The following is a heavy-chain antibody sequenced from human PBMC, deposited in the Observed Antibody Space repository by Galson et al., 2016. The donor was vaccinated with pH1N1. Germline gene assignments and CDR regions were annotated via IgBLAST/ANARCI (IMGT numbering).Heavy chain of an antibody. CDR3: AREDSSGYGYFDL. CDR1: GFTFSSYP. J-gene: IGHJ4*02. CDR2: ISRNSGSI. V-gene: IGHV3-21*01. D-gene: IGHD3-22*01. Sequence: SLRLSCAASGFTFSSYPMNWVRQAPGKGLEWVASISRNSGSIYYRDTVKGRFTISRDNAKNSLFLQMNTLRAEDAAVYFCAREDSSGYGYFDLWGQGTLVTVSS.